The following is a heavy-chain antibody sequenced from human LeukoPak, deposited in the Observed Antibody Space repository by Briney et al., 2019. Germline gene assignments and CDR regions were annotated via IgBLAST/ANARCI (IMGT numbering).Heavy chain of an antibody. CDR3: ARRTPSSMGSFSSYYMDV. J-gene: IGHJ6*03. CDR2: INHSGST. CDR1: GGSFSGYY. V-gene: IGHV4-34*01. D-gene: IGHD6-6*01. Sequence: PSETLSLTCAVYGGSFSGYYWSWIRQPPGKGLEWIGEINHSGSTNYNPSLKSRVTISVDTSKNQFSLKLSSVTAADTAVYYCARRTPSSMGSFSSYYMDVWGIGTTVTVSS.